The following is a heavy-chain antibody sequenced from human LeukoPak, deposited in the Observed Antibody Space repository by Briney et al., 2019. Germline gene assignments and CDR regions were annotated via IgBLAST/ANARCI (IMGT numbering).Heavy chain of an antibody. Sequence: GGSLRLSCAASGFTFSSYSMNWVRQAPGKGLEWASSISSSSSYIYYADSVKGRFTISRDNAKNSLYLQMNSLRAEDTAVYYCARESGYDRHSYYYYGMDVWGQGTTVTVSS. CDR2: ISSSSSYI. CDR1: GFTFSSYS. CDR3: ARESGYDRHSYYYYGMDV. D-gene: IGHD5-12*01. J-gene: IGHJ6*02. V-gene: IGHV3-21*01.